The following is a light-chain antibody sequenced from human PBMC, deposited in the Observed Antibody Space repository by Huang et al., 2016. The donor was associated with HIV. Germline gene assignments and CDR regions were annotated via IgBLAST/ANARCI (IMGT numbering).Light chain of an antibody. J-gene: IGKJ4*01. CDR1: QGISTY. V-gene: IGKV1-9*01. CDR2: AAS. Sequence: IQLTQSPSSLSASVGGRVTITCRASQGISTYLAWYQQKPGKAPKLLIEAASTLQSGVPSRVSGAGSGTNFTLTISSLQPEDFATYYCQQLNSYPLTFGGGTEVEIK. CDR3: QQLNSYPLT.